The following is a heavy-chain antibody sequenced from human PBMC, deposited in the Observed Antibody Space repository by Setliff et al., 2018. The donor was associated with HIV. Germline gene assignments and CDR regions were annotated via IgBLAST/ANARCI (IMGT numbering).Heavy chain of an antibody. D-gene: IGHD3-10*01. CDR1: ELTFSNYA. Sequence: LKISCAASELTFSNYAMTWVRQAPGKGLEWVSSLSGSGGSTYYADSVKGRFTISRDNSKNTLYLRMNSLRAEDTAVYYCAQAQTSVSGSYYQYLQHWGQGTLVTVSS. CDR3: AQAQTSVSGSYYQYLQH. CDR2: LSGSGGST. J-gene: IGHJ1*01. V-gene: IGHV3-23*01.